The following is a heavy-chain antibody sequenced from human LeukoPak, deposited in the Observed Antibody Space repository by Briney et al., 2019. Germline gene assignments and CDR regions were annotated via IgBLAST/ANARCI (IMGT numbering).Heavy chain of an antibody. CDR1: GYTSTGYY. V-gene: IGHV1-2*04. Sequence: ASVKVSCKASGYTSTGYYMHWVRQAPGQGLEWMGWINPNSGGTNYAQKFQGWVTMTRDTSISTAYMELSRLRSDDTAVYYCARGGLVGATDFDYWGQGTLVTVSS. CDR3: ARGGLVGATDFDY. J-gene: IGHJ4*02. D-gene: IGHD1-26*01. CDR2: INPNSGGT.